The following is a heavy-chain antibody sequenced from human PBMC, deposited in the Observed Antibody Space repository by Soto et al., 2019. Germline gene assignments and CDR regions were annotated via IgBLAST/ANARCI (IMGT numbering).Heavy chain of an antibody. D-gene: IGHD2-15*01. CDR1: GFSVSTSGVG. CDR3: AHKGCRGAGMDV. CDR2: IYWDDDK. Sequence: QITLKESGPTLVKPTQTLTLTCTFSGFSVSTSGVGVAWIRQPPGKALEWLALIYWDDDKRYSPFLQSRVTITKDTSKNQVVLTMTNMDPVDTATYYSAHKGCRGAGMDVWGQGTTVTV. V-gene: IGHV2-5*02. J-gene: IGHJ6*02.